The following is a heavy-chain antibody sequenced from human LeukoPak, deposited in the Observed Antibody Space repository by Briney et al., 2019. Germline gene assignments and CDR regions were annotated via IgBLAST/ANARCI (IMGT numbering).Heavy chain of an antibody. V-gene: IGHV4-39*02. CDR1: GGSISSSSYY. Sequence: SETLSLTCTVSGGSISSSSYYWGWIRQPPGKGLEWIGNIYYSGNTYYNPSLKSRVTISVDTSKNQFSLNLRSVTAADTAVYYCARDSLGAGTVGATSGYWGQGTLVTVSS. J-gene: IGHJ4*02. CDR3: ARDSLGAGTVGATSGY. D-gene: IGHD1-26*01. CDR2: IYYSGNT.